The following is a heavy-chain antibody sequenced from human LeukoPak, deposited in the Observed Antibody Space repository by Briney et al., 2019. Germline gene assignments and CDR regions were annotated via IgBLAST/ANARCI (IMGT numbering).Heavy chain of an antibody. D-gene: IGHD6-25*01. CDR3: ATITRLETSGY. CDR2: ISYDGSNK. Sequence: GGSLRLSCAASGFTFSSYAMHWVRQAPGKGLEWVAVISYDGSNKYYADSVKGRFTISRDNSKNTLYLQMNSLRAEDTAVYYCATITRLETSGYWGQGTLVTVSS. V-gene: IGHV3-30-3*01. J-gene: IGHJ4*02. CDR1: GFTFSSYA.